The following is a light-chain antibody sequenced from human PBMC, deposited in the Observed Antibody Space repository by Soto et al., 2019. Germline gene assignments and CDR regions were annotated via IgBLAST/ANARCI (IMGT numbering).Light chain of an antibody. CDR1: SSNIGADYD. V-gene: IGLV1-40*01. CDR3: QSYDSSLSGSV. Sequence: QSVLTRPPSVSGAPGQWVTISCTGSSSNIGADYDVHWYQHFPGTAPKLLIYGDRNRPSGVPDRFSGSKSGTSASLAITGLQAEDEADYYCQSYDSSLSGSVFGGGTKLTVL. CDR2: GDR. J-gene: IGLJ2*01.